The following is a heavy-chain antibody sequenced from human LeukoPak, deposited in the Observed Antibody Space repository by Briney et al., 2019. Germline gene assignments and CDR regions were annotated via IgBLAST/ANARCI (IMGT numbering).Heavy chain of an antibody. CDR2: INTDGSST. Sequence: PGGSLRLSCAASGLTFSNYWMFWVRQVPGKGLVWVSRINTDGSSTDYADSVKGRFTISRDNAKNTLYLQMSSLRAEDTAVYYCGSGYHDFWSGYPGHWGQGTLVTVSS. CDR3: GSGYHDFWSGYPGH. J-gene: IGHJ4*02. D-gene: IGHD3-3*01. CDR1: GLTFSNYW. V-gene: IGHV3-74*01.